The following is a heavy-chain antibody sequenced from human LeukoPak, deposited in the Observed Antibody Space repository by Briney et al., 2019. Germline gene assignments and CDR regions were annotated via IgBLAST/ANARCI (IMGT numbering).Heavy chain of an antibody. CDR3: ARDNPYDFWSGYYSVPPDYYYHYMDV. J-gene: IGHJ6*03. Sequence: SVKVSCKASGGTFSSYAISWVRQAPGQGLEWMGGIIPIFGTANYAQKFQGRVTITADECTSTAYMELRSLRSEDTAVYYCARDNPYDFWSGYYSVPPDYYYHYMDVWGKGTPVTVSS. V-gene: IGHV1-69*13. CDR1: GGTFSSYA. D-gene: IGHD3-3*01. CDR2: IIPIFGTA.